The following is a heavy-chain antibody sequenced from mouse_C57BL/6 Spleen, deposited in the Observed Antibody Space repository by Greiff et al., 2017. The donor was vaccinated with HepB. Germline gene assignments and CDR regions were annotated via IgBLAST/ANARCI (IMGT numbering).Heavy chain of an antibody. Sequence: QVQLKQPGAELVRPGSSVKLSCKASGYTFTSYWMHWVKQRPIQGLEWIGNIDPSDSETHYNQKFKDKATLTVDKSSSTAYMQLSSLTSEDSAVYYCASDGSSWGAWFAYWGQGTLVTVSA. CDR1: GYTFTSYW. D-gene: IGHD1-1*01. CDR3: ASDGSSWGAWFAY. J-gene: IGHJ3*01. CDR2: IDPSDSET. V-gene: IGHV1-52*01.